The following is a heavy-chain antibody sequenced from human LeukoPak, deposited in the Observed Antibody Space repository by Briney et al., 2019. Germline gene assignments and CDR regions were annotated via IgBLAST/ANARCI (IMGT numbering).Heavy chain of an antibody. CDR3: VSAPAGWYFDL. CDR1: GFTFSSYS. D-gene: IGHD6-25*01. Sequence: SGGSLRLSCAASGFTFSSYSMNWGRQARGKGLEWVSSISSSSSYIYYADSVKGRFTISRDNAKNSLYLQMNSLRAEDTAVYYCVSAPAGWYFDLWGRGTLVTVSS. J-gene: IGHJ2*01. V-gene: IGHV3-21*01. CDR2: ISSSSSYI.